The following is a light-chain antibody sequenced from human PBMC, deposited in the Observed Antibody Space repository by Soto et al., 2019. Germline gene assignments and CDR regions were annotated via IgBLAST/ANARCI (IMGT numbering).Light chain of an antibody. CDR2: GAS. J-gene: IGKJ1*01. CDR3: QQYGSSPTT. V-gene: IGKV3-20*01. Sequence: EIVLTQSPATLSLSPGERATLSCRASQTVLSNYLTWYQQKPGQAPRRLIFGASIRATGIPDRFSGSGSGADFTLTISRLEPEDFAVYYCQQYGSSPTTFGQGTKVDIK. CDR1: QTVLSNY.